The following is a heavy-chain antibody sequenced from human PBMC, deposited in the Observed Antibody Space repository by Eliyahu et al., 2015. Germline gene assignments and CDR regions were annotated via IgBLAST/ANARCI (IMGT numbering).Heavy chain of an antibody. Sequence: QVQLVESGGDLVKPGGSLRLSCAASGXTFPDXDYYMSWIRQAPGKGLEWIAYITTSYGKIYYADSVKGRFTISRDNAKNSLYLEMNSLRAEDTAIYYCVRDRTLGRRAYYFDYWGQGTLVTVSS. D-gene: IGHD1/OR15-1a*01. CDR2: ITTSYGKI. J-gene: IGHJ4*02. V-gene: IGHV3-11*01. CDR1: GXTFPDXDYY. CDR3: VRDRTLGRRAYYFDY.